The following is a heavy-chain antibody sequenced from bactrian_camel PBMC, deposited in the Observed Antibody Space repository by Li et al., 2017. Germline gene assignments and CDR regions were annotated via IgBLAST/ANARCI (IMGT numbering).Heavy chain of an antibody. CDR3: ARGPKVRSGGYCYLESAPYNY. Sequence: HVQLVESGGGAVQTGGSLKLSCVAYGEGVYDNARMAWFRQAPGQKREAVAALYTAGDSTFYVDSVKGRFTISRDNAKKTVYLQMNSLNTEDTAMYYCARGPKVRSGGYCYLESAPYNYWGQGTQVTVSS. V-gene: IGHV3S54*01. CDR2: LYTAGDST. J-gene: IGHJ4*01. D-gene: IGHD1*01. CDR1: GEGVYDNAR.